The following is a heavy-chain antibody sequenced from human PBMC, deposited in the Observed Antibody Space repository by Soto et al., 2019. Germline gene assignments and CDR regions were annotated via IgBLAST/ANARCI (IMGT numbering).Heavy chain of an antibody. CDR2: IIPIFGTA. V-gene: IGHV1-69*01. D-gene: IGHD1-26*01. CDR1: GGTFSSYA. J-gene: IGHJ3*02. CDR3: ARRRIYNGSAKDGAFDI. Sequence: QVQLVQSGAEVKKPGSSVKVSCKASGGTFSSYAISWVRQAPGQGLEWMGGIIPIFGTANYAQKFQGRVTITADESTSTAYMELSSLSSEDTAVYYCARRRIYNGSAKDGAFDIWGQGTMVTVSS.